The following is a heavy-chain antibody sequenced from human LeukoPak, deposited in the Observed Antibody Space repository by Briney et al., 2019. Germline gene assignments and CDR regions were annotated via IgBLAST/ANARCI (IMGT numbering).Heavy chain of an antibody. CDR3: ASRYYAHSD. CDR2: ISSSGSTI. D-gene: IGHD3-10*01. Sequence: PGGSLRLSCAASGFTFSSHEMNWVRQAPGKGLEWVPHISSSGSTIYYADSVKGRFTISRDNAKNSLYLRMNSLRAEDTAVYYCASRYYAHSDWGQGTLVTVSS. J-gene: IGHJ4*02. CDR1: GFTFSSHE. V-gene: IGHV3-48*03.